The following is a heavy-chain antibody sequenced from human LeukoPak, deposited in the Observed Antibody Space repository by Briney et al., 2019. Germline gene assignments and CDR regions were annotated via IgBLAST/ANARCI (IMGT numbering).Heavy chain of an antibody. Sequence: GGSLRLSCAASGFTFISYAMRWVRQAPGKGLDWVSAISGSGGSTYYADSVKGRFTISRDNSKNTLYLQMNSLRAEDTAVYYCAKVRKYSSGWYAVEAFDIWGQGTMVTVSS. CDR2: ISGSGGST. V-gene: IGHV3-23*01. J-gene: IGHJ3*02. CDR3: AKVRKYSSGWYAVEAFDI. D-gene: IGHD6-19*01. CDR1: GFTFISYA.